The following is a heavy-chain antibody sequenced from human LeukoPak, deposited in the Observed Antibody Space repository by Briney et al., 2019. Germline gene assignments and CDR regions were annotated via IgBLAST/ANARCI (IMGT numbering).Heavy chain of an antibody. Sequence: SVKVSCKASGGTFSSYAISWVRQAPGQGLEWMGGIIPIFGTANYAQKFQGRVTITTDESTSTAYMELSSLRSEDTAVYYGARDPRYGDYVTDYYYYMDVWGKGTTVTVSS. CDR2: IIPIFGTA. D-gene: IGHD4-17*01. V-gene: IGHV1-69*05. CDR1: GGTFSSYA. CDR3: ARDPRYGDYVTDYYYYMDV. J-gene: IGHJ6*03.